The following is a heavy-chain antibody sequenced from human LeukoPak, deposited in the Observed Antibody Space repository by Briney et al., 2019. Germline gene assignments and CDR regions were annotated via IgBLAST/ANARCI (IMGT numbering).Heavy chain of an antibody. Sequence: ASVKVSCKASGYTFTTYYMHWVRQAPGQGLEWMGIITRGGGSTSYAQRLKGRVTMTSDTSTSTVYMELSILRSEDTAVYYCARPAPTGVDAFDIWGQGTLVTVSS. CDR3: ARPAPTGVDAFDI. J-gene: IGHJ3*02. CDR1: GYTFTTYY. V-gene: IGHV1-46*01. D-gene: IGHD3-10*01. CDR2: ITRGGGST.